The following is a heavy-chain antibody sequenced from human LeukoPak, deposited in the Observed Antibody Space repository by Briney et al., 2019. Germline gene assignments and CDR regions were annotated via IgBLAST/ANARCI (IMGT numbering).Heavy chain of an antibody. CDR2: INPNSGGT. V-gene: IGHV1-2*06. D-gene: IGHD2-15*01. CDR1: GYTFTGYY. Sequence: GASVKVSCKASGYTFTGYYMHWVRQAPGQGLEWMGRINPNSGGTNYAQKFQGRVTMTRDTSISTAYMELSRLRSDDTAVYFCARDYKSSCSGATCLYFDYWGQGTLVTVSS. CDR3: ARDYKSSCSGATCLYFDY. J-gene: IGHJ4*02.